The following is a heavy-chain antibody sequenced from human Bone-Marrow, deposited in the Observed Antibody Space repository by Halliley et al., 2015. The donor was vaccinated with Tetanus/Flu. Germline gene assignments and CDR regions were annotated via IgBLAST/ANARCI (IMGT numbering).Heavy chain of an antibody. J-gene: IGHJ4*02. Sequence: PLRLSCVASGFTFSNYDMNWLRQAPGKGPEWVSSISSRGDITYYADSVEGRFTISRDNAKNSLPLQMNSLRVEDTALYYCATRGLSFWGQGAQVTVSS. CDR2: ISSRGDIT. CDR3: ATRGLSF. V-gene: IGHV3-48*03. D-gene: IGHD5-12*01. CDR1: GFTFSNYD.